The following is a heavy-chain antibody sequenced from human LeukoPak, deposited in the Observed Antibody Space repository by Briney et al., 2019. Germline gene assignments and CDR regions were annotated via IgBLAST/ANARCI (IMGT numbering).Heavy chain of an antibody. CDR1: GYSISSGYY. D-gene: IGHD3-22*01. Sequence: PSETLSLTCAVSGYSISSGYYWGWIRQPPGKGLEWIGSIYHSGSTYYNPSLKSRVPISVAKSKTQFSLKLRSVTAADTAVYHCARHRLHYYHSSPFDYWGPGTLVTASS. J-gene: IGHJ4*02. CDR3: ARHRLHYYHSSPFDY. CDR2: IYHSGST. V-gene: IGHV4-38-2*01.